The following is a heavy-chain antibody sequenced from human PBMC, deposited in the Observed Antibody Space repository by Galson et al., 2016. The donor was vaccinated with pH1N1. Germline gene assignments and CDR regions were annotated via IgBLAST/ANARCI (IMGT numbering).Heavy chain of an antibody. Sequence: SLRLSCAASGFTFSKHWMHWVRQVPGKGLVWVSHINSDGSTTNYAVSVKGRFTISRDNAKNTLSLQMNSLGVEDTAVYYCARGNMGLDYWGQGILVTVSS. J-gene: IGHJ4*02. CDR2: INSDGSTT. CDR3: ARGNMGLDY. V-gene: IGHV3-74*01. D-gene: IGHD2/OR15-2a*01. CDR1: GFTFSKHW.